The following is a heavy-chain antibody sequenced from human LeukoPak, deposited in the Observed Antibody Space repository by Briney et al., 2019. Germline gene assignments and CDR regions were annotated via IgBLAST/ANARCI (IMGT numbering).Heavy chain of an antibody. Sequence: ASVKVSCKASEYTLTGYYIQWVRQAPGQGLEWMRWINHNSGGTHYAQKFQGRVTMTRDTSITTAYMELSGLRSDDTAVYYCARDGSGDYWGQGTLVTVSS. J-gene: IGHJ4*02. CDR1: EYTLTGYY. V-gene: IGHV1-2*02. D-gene: IGHD6-19*01. CDR3: ARDGSGDY. CDR2: INHNSGGT.